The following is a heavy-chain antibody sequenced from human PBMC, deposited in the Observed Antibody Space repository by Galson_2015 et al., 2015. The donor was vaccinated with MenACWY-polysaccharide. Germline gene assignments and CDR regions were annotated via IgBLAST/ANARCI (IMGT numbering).Heavy chain of an antibody. V-gene: IGHV3-48*03. J-gene: IGHJ6*02. Sequence: SLRLSCAASGLTFSSYEMNWVRQAPGKGLEWVSYISSSGSTIYNADSVKGRFTISRDSAKNSLYLQMNSLRAEDTAVYYCAGRSLEWLFVVYGMDVWGQGTPVTVSS. CDR1: GLTFSSYE. CDR3: AGRSLEWLFVVYGMDV. D-gene: IGHD3-3*01. CDR2: ISSSGSTI.